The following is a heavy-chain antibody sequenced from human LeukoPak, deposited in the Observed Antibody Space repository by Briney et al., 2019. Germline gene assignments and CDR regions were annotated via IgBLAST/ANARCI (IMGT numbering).Heavy chain of an antibody. CDR1: GFTFSSYG. D-gene: IGHD2-2*01. Sequence: GGSLRLSCAASGFTFSSYGTHWVRQAPGKGLEWVALISYDGSNKYYADSVKGRFTISRDNSKNTLYLQMNSLRAEDTAVYYCAKVPFLIRYCSSTSCYVGYFDYWGQGTLVTVSS. CDR2: ISYDGSNK. V-gene: IGHV3-30*18. CDR3: AKVPFLIRYCSSTSCYVGYFDY. J-gene: IGHJ4*02.